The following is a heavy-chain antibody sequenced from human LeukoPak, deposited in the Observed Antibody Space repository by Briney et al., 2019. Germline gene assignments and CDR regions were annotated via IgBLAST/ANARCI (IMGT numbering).Heavy chain of an antibody. V-gene: IGHV5-51*01. CDR2: IYPGGSET. J-gene: IGHJ4*02. Sequence: GASLKISFKGLGYRFSSYWNAWVRQRPGKGLERMGIIYPGGSETGYDPYFQGQVTISADSSTSTAYLQWSSLRASDTDMYYCARASRDGYNQTFDHWGQGTLVTVSS. D-gene: IGHD5-24*01. CDR1: GYRFSSYW. CDR3: ARASRDGYNQTFDH.